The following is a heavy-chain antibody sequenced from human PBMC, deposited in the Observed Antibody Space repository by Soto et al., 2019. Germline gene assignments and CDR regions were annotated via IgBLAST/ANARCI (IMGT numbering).Heavy chain of an antibody. Sequence: PSETLSLTCTVSGGSISSGGYYWSWIRQHPGKGLEWIGYIYYSGSTYYNPSLKSRVTISVDKSKNQFSLNLSSVTAADTAVYYCARAAGTMYYYYGMDVWGQGTTVTVSS. D-gene: IGHD6-19*01. CDR2: IYYSGST. CDR3: ARAAGTMYYYYGMDV. V-gene: IGHV4-31*03. J-gene: IGHJ6*02. CDR1: GGSISSGGYY.